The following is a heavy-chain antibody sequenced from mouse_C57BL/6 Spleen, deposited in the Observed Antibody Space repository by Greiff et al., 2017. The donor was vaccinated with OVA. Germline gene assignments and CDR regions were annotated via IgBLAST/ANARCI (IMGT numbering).Heavy chain of an antibody. D-gene: IGHD1-1*01. J-gene: IGHJ4*01. CDR1: GYTFTEYT. Sequence: VKLMESGAELVKPGASVKLSCTASGYTFTEYTIHWVKQRSGQGLEWIGWFYPGSGSITYNEKFKDKATLTADKSSSTVYMELSRLTSEDSAVYICARHEYLRSYYYAMDYWGQGTSVTVSS. CDR3: ARHEYLRSYYYAMDY. CDR2: FYPGSGSI. V-gene: IGHV1-62-2*01.